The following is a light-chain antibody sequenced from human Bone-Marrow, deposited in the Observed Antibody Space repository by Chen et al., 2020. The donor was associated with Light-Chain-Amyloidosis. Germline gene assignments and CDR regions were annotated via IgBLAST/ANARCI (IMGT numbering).Light chain of an antibody. CDR1: QSVSSN. CDR2: GAS. CDR3: QQYKNWPSIT. V-gene: IGKV3-15*01. Sequence: EIVMTQSPATLSVSPGERATLSCRASQSVSSNLAWYQHKPGQAPRLLVYGASARGTGIPARFSGRGSGTEFTLTITSLQSEDFAVYYCQQYKNWPSITCGQGTRLEIK. J-gene: IGKJ5*01.